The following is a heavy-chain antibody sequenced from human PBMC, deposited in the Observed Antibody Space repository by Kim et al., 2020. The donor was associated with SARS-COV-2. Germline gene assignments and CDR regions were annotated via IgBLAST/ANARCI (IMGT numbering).Heavy chain of an antibody. CDR3: ARSSGYYDY. J-gene: IGHJ4*02. D-gene: IGHD3-22*01. Sequence: GIENYKQKYQGRVTITEAKATRTAYMELGSLRSEDTAVYYCARSSGYYDYWGQGTLVTVSS. V-gene: IGHV1-69*02. CDR2: GIE.